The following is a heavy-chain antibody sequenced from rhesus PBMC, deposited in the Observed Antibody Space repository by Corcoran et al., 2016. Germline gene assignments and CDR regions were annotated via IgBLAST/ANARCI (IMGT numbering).Heavy chain of an antibody. D-gene: IGHD2-39*02. V-gene: IGHV4-160*01. CDR2: IDSSGST. CDR1: GGSISGHW. Sequence: QLQLQESGPGLVKPSETLSVTCAVSGGSISGHWWSRIRPPPGKGPGGFGRIDSSGSTDYNPSLKSRVTISRDTSKKQFSLKLSSVTAADTAVYYCARDEYCSGGVCYRGPFDYWGQGVVVTVSS. J-gene: IGHJ6*01. CDR3: ARDEYCSGGVCYRGPFDY.